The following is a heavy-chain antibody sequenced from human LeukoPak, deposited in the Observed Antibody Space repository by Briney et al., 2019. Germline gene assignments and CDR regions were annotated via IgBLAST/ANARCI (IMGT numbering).Heavy chain of an antibody. J-gene: IGHJ6*03. Sequence: SETLSLTCAVSGDSINSHYWNWIRRPPGKGLEWVAYIHSSGTTSTNPSLRSRVTVSLDTSKNQFSLRLTSLSSADTAVYYCAREVQTGGIYYLDYFTYMDVWGKGATVTVSS. V-gene: IGHV4-59*11. D-gene: IGHD1-26*01. CDR1: GDSINSHY. CDR3: AREVQTGGIYYLDYFTYMDV. CDR2: IHSSGTT.